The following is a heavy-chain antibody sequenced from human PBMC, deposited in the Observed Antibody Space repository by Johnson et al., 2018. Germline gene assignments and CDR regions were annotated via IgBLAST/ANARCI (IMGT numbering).Heavy chain of an antibody. V-gene: IGHV1-8*01. CDR1: GYTFTSFD. Sequence: QVQLVESGAEVKKPGASVKVSCKASGYTFTSFDINWVRQATGQGLEWMGWMNPNSGNTGYAQKFQGRVTMTRNTSISTACMELSSLSSEDTAVYYWGRGLTKDAFDSWGQGTLVTVSS. CDR3: GRGLTKDAFDS. D-gene: IGHD2-2*01. J-gene: IGHJ3*02. CDR2: MNPNSGNT.